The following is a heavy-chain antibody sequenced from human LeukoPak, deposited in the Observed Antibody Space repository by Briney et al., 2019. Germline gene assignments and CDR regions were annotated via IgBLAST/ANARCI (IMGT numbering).Heavy chain of an antibody. CDR1: GGSFSGYY. CDR2: INHSGST. J-gene: IGHJ4*02. CDR3: ARHRDSSGWYGGLDY. D-gene: IGHD6-19*01. V-gene: IGHV4-34*01. Sequence: PSETLSLTCAVYGGSFSGYYWSWIRQPPGKGLEWIGEINHSGSTNYNPSLKSRVTISVDTSKNQFSLKLSSVTAADTAVYYCARHRDSSGWYGGLDYWGQGTLVTVSS.